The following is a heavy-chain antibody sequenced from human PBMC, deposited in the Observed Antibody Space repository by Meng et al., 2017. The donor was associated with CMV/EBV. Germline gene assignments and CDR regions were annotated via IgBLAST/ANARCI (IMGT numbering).Heavy chain of an antibody. CDR2: ISPYNDNT. CDR1: GYTFTSHS. V-gene: IGHV1-18*01. Sequence: GESLKNSCKASGYTFTSHSISWVRQAPGQGLEWMGWISPYNDNTNYAQKFQGRVTMTTDTSTSTAYMELRSLRYDDTVIYYCARDLGQQLPEWFDPWGQGTLVTVSS. CDR3: ARDLGQQLPEWFDP. D-gene: IGHD6-13*01. J-gene: IGHJ5*02.